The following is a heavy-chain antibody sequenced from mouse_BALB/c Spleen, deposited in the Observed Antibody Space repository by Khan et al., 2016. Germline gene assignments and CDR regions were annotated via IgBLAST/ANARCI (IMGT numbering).Heavy chain of an antibody. CDR2: ILPGSGST. CDR1: GYTFSRYW. J-gene: IGHJ3*01. CDR3: ARGAY. Sequence: QVQLKQSGAELMKPGASVKISCKATGYTFSRYWIEWVKERPGHGLVWIGEILPGSGSTDYNEKFKGKATFTAETSSNTAYIQLSGLTSEDSAVYYCARGAYWGQGTLVTVSA. V-gene: IGHV1-9*01.